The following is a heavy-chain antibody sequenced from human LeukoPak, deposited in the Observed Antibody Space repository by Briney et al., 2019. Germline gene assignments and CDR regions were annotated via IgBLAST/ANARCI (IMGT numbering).Heavy chain of an antibody. J-gene: IGHJ4*02. CDR2: ISGSGTTT. CDR1: GFTFSSYA. D-gene: IGHD1-26*01. Sequence: GGSLRLSCAASGFTFSSYAMSWVRQAPGQGLEWVSVISGSGTTTFYADSVKGRFTISRDNSKSTLYLQMNSLRAEDTAVYYCANALGAHYFDSWGQGTLVTVSS. V-gene: IGHV3-23*01. CDR3: ANALGAHYFDS.